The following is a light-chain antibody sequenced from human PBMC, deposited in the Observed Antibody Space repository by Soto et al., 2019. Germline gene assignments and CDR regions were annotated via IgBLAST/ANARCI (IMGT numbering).Light chain of an antibody. J-gene: IGLJ1*01. Sequence: QSALTQPASVSGSPGQSITISCTGTSSDVGAYNYVSWYQQHPGKGPKLMIYDVSNRPSGVSDRFSGSKSGNTASLTISGLQAEDEAKYYCSSYTSSNSYVFGTGTKVTVL. V-gene: IGLV2-14*01. CDR3: SSYTSSNSYV. CDR1: SSDVGAYNY. CDR2: DVS.